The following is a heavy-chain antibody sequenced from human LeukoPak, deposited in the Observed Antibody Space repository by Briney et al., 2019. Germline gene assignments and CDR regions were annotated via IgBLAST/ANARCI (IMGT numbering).Heavy chain of an antibody. CDR2: INPSGGDT. CDR3: ARDAPGIAVGGDFDY. Sequence: ASVKVSCKTSGYTFTSYYIHWVRQGPGQGFEWMGIINPSGGDTNYARMFQGRVTMTRDTSTSIVFMELRSLRSEDTAIYYCARDAPGIAVGGDFDYWGQGTLVTVSS. CDR1: GYTFTSYY. V-gene: IGHV1-46*01. D-gene: IGHD6-19*01. J-gene: IGHJ4*02.